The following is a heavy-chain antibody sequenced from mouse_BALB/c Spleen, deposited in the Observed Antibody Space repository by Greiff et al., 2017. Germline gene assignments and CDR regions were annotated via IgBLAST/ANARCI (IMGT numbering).Heavy chain of an antibody. CDR3: ASVRSSFAWFAY. J-gene: IGHJ3*01. CDR2: ISYDGSN. D-gene: IGHD1-1*01. CDR1: GYSITSGYY. V-gene: IGHV3-6*02. Sequence: EVQLQESGPGLVKPSQSLSLTCSVTGYSITSGYYWNWIRQFPGNKLEWMGYISYDGSNNYNPSLKNRISITRDTSKNQFFLKLNSVTTEDTATYYCASVRSSFAWFAYWGQGTLVTVSA.